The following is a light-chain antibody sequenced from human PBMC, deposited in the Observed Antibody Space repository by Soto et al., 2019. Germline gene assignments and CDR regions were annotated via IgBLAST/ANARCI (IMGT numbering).Light chain of an antibody. Sequence: DVVLTQSPLSSPVTLGQPASISCRSSQSLVYSDGNTYLSWLHQRPGQPPRLLIYKVSNRLSGVPDRLSGSGTGTDFTLKISRVEVEDVGVYYCMQLSHVPFTFGQGTKLEMK. V-gene: IGKV2-24*01. CDR1: QSLVYSDGNTY. J-gene: IGKJ2*01. CDR2: KVS. CDR3: MQLSHVPFT.